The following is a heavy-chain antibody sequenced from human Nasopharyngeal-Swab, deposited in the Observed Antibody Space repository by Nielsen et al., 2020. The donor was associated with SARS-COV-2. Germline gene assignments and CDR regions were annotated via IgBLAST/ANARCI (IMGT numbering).Heavy chain of an antibody. CDR1: GYTLTELS. D-gene: IGHD4-23*01. Sequence: ASVKVSCKVSGYTLTELSMHWVRQAPGKGLEWMGGFDPEDGETIYAQKFQGRVTMTEDTSTDTAYMELSSLRSEDTAVYYCATLSYGGNSPHVIWGQGTLFTVSS. J-gene: IGHJ4*02. V-gene: IGHV1-24*01. CDR3: ATLSYGGNSPHVI. CDR2: FDPEDGET.